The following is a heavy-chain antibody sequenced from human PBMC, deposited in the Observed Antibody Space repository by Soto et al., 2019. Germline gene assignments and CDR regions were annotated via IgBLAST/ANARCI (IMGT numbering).Heavy chain of an antibody. Sequence: GALRLSCAASGFTFSSYGMHWVRQAPGKGLEWVAVISYDGSNKYYADSVKGRFTISRDNSKNTLYLQMNSLRAEDTAVYYCAKDRAYAFDYWGQGTLVTVSS. CDR2: ISYDGSNK. V-gene: IGHV3-30*18. CDR1: GFTFSSYG. D-gene: IGHD3-10*01. J-gene: IGHJ4*02. CDR3: AKDRAYAFDY.